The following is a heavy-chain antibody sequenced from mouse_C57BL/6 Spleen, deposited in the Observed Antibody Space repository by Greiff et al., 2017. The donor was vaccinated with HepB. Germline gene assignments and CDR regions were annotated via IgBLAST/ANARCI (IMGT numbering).Heavy chain of an antibody. CDR1: GYSFTGYY. CDR3: ARSLNYYGSGDY. J-gene: IGHJ2*01. D-gene: IGHD1-1*01. V-gene: IGHV1-42*01. CDR2: INPSTGGT. Sequence: EVKLMESGPELVKPGASVKISCKASGYSFTGYYMNWVKQSPEKSLEWIGEINPSTGGTTYNQKFKAKATLTVDKSSSTAYMQLKSLTSEDSAVYYCARSLNYYGSGDYWGQGTTLTVSS.